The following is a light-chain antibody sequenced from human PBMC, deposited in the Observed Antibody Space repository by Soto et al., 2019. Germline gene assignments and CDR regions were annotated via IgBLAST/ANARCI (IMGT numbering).Light chain of an antibody. Sequence: QSALTQPRSVSGSPGQSVTISCTGTSSDVGNYNYVSWYQQHPGKAPKLMIYDVSKRPSGVPDHFSGSKSGNTASLTISGLQAEDEADYYCCSYAGSYTWVFGGGTKLPVL. CDR1: SSDVGNYNY. CDR3: CSYAGSYTWV. CDR2: DVS. V-gene: IGLV2-11*01. J-gene: IGLJ3*02.